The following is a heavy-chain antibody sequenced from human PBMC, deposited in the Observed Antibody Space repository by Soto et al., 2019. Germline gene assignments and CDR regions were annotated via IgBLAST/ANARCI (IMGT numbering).Heavy chain of an antibody. J-gene: IGHJ4*02. V-gene: IGHV1-2*02. CDR1: GPTFIAYY. CDR3: ARVSVDVPE. Sequence: QLVQSGAEVKKPGASVRVSCKTSGPTFIAYYINWVRQAPGQGLEWMGWIDPKSGGTTYEQKFLGRVTMTRDTSINTAYMALNRLTSDDTAVYYCARVSVDVPEWGQGTLITVSS. D-gene: IGHD5-12*01. CDR2: IDPKSGGT.